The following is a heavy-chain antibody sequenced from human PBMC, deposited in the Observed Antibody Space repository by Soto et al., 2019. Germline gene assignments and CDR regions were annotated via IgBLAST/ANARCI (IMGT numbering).Heavy chain of an antibody. V-gene: IGHV3-48*03. D-gene: IGHD6-19*01. CDR3: ARDFGSGWKKRGGYYFDY. J-gene: IGHJ4*02. CDR1: GFTFSSYE. Sequence: GGSLRLSCAASGFTFSSYEMNWVRQAPGKGLEWVSYISSSGSTIYYADSVKGRFTISRDNAKNSLYLQMNSLRAEDTAVYYCARDFGSGWKKRGGYYFDYWGQGTLVTAPQ. CDR2: ISSSGSTI.